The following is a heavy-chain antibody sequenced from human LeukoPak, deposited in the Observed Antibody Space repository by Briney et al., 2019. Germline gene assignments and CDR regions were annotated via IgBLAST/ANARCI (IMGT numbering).Heavy chain of an antibody. D-gene: IGHD2-15*01. J-gene: IGHJ4*02. Sequence: VASVKVSRKVSGYTLTELSMHWVRQAPGKGLEWMGGFDPEDGETIYAQKFQGRVTMTEDTSTDTAYMELSSLRSEDTAVYYCATVIGYCSGGSCYSFDYWGQGTLVTVSS. CDR3: ATVIGYCSGGSCYSFDY. CDR1: GYTLTELS. CDR2: FDPEDGET. V-gene: IGHV1-24*01.